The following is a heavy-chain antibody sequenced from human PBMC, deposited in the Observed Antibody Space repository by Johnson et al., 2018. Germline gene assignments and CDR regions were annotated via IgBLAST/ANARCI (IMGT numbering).Heavy chain of an antibody. V-gene: IGHV3-74*01. CDR2: ISTDGSGT. Sequence: VQLQESGGGLVQPGGSLTLSCAASGLTFSNKWIHWVRQVPGKGLLWVSHISTDGSGTNYADSVKGRFTVSRDSVRNTVYLQMSPLRVDDTAVYYCVTTTGNAFNTWGQGTVVTVSS. CDR3: VTTTGNAFNT. CDR1: GLTFSNKW. D-gene: IGHD1-14*01. J-gene: IGHJ3*02.